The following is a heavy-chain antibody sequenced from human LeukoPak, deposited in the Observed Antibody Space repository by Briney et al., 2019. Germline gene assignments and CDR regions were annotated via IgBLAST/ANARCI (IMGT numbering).Heavy chain of an antibody. Sequence: GASVKVSCKASGYTFTSYAMHWVGQAPGQRVEWMGGINACNGNTKYSQKFQGRVTITTDTSASTAYMALSTLRSEDTAVYYCARLGPATRRFDYWGQGTLVTVSS. V-gene: IGHV1-3*01. J-gene: IGHJ4*02. CDR3: ARLGPATRRFDY. CDR2: INACNGNT. D-gene: IGHD2-15*01. CDR1: GYTFTSYA.